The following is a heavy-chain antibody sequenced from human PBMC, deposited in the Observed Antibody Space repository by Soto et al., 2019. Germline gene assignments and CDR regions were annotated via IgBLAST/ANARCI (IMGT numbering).Heavy chain of an antibody. CDR2: IYYSGST. CDR3: ASRPLNYYDSSGYSHFDY. J-gene: IGHJ4*02. D-gene: IGHD3-22*01. Sequence: SETLSLTCTVSGGSISSGDYYWSWIGQPPGKGLEWIGYIYYSGSTYYNPSLKSRVTISVDTSKNQFSLKLSSVTAADTAVYYCASRPLNYYDSSGYSHFDYWGQGTLVTVSS. V-gene: IGHV4-30-4*01. CDR1: GGSISSGDYY.